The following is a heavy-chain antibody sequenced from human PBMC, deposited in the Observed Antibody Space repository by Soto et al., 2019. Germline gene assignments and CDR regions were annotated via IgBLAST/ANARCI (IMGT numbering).Heavy chain of an antibody. J-gene: IGHJ4*02. CDR3: AAFDY. Sequence: EVQLVESGGGLVQPGRSLRLSCAASGFTFDDYAMHWVRQAPGKGLEWVSGISWNSGSIGYADSVKGRFTISRDNAKNALYLQMNSLGAEDTALYYCAAFDYWGQGTLVTVSS. CDR2: ISWNSGSI. V-gene: IGHV3-9*01. CDR1: GFTFDDYA.